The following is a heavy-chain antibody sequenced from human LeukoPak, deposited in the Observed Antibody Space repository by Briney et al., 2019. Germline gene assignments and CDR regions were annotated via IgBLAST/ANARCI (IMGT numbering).Heavy chain of an antibody. CDR2: IYYSGST. V-gene: IGHV4-39*07. CDR3: ASSYGSGSYYSVGII. J-gene: IGHJ4*02. D-gene: IGHD3-10*01. Sequence: SETLSLTCTVSGGSISSSSYYWGWIRQPPGKGLEWIGSIYYSGSTYYNPSLKSRVTISVDTSKNQFSLKLSSVTAEDTAVYYCASSYGSGSYYSVGIIWGQGTLVTVSS. CDR1: GGSISSSSYY.